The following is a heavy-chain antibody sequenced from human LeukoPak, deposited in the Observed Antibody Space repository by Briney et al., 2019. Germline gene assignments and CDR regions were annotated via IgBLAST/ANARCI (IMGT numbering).Heavy chain of an antibody. CDR3: ATYLVGSAHGPDS. V-gene: IGHV1-69*04. Sequence: ASVKVSCKPSGGTFSNYAVNWVRQAPGQGLEWMGRLIPILGTANYAQKFLGRVTITADKSTSTAFMELHSLRSEDTALYYCATYLVGSAHGPDSWGQGTLVAVSS. CDR2: LIPILGTA. D-gene: IGHD1-26*01. CDR1: GGTFSNYA. J-gene: IGHJ4*02.